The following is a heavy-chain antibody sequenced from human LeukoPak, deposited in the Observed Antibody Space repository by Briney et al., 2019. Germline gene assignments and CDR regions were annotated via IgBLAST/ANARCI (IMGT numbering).Heavy chain of an antibody. V-gene: IGHV3-7*01. CDR3: ARSKAGPTVY. Sequence: GGSLRLSCAASGFTVSSNYMNWVRQAPGKGLEWVANIKQDGSEKYYVDSVKGRFTISRDNAKNSLYLQMNSLRAEDTAVYYCARSKAGPTVYWGQGTLVTVSS. CDR2: IKQDGSEK. J-gene: IGHJ4*02. CDR1: GFTVSSNY. D-gene: IGHD4-17*01.